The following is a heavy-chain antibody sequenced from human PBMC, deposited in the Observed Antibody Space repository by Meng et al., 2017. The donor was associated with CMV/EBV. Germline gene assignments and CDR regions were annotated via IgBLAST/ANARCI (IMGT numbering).Heavy chain of an antibody. Sequence: GESLKISCKGSGFRFTTYWLGWVRQKPGKGLEWMGIIYTGDSDTKYSPAFQGQVTISVDKSISTAFLQWSSLKASDTAMYYCARRMGSTSSSYWFDPWGQGTLVTVSS. CDR2: IYTGDSDT. V-gene: IGHV5-51*01. CDR3: ARRMGSTSSSYWFDP. D-gene: IGHD2-2*01. J-gene: IGHJ5*02. CDR1: GFRFTTYW.